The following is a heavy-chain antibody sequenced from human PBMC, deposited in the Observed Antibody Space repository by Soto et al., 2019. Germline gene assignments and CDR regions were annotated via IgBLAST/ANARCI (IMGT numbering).Heavy chain of an antibody. Sequence: TVGALRLSCAASGFTFSSHGMHWVRPAPGKGLEWVAVISYDGSNKYYADSVKGRFTISRDNSKNTLYLQMNSLRAEDTAVYYCAKDNSIESYYYGMDVWGQGTTVTVSS. D-gene: IGHD6-6*01. CDR2: ISYDGSNK. CDR3: AKDNSIESYYYGMDV. CDR1: GFTFSSHG. V-gene: IGHV3-30*18. J-gene: IGHJ6*02.